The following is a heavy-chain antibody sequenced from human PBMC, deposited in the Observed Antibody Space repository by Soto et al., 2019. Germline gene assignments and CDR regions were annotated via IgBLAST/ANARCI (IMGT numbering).Heavy chain of an antibody. CDR3: ARIRGGYDIYYYGMDV. V-gene: IGHV2-70*11. CDR2: IDWDDDK. D-gene: IGHD5-12*01. CDR1: WFSLSTSGMC. Sequence: SGPTLVNPTQTLTLTCTFSWFSLSTSGMCVSWIRQPPGKALEWLARIDWDDDKYYSTSLKTRLTISKDASKNQVVLTMTNMDPVDTATYYCARIRGGYDIYYYGMDVWGQGTTVTVSS. J-gene: IGHJ6*02.